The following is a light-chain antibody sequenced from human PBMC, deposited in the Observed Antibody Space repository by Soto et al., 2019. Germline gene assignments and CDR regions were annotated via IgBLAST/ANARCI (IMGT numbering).Light chain of an antibody. CDR3: EQYGSSPRT. V-gene: IGKV3-20*01. J-gene: IGKJ1*01. CDR1: QSVSSSY. Sequence: EIVLTQSPGTLSSSPGDRATLSCRASQSVSSSYLAWYQQKPGQAPRLLIYGASSRATGIPDRFSGSGSGTDLTLTISRLEPEDFAVYYCEQYGSSPRTFGQGTKVDIK. CDR2: GAS.